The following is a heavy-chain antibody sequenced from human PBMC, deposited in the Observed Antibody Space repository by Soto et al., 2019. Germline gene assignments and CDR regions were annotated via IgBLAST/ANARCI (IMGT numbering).Heavy chain of an antibody. CDR3: ARDSGGRDIVVVPALDP. J-gene: IGHJ5*02. CDR2: ISSSSSYI. Sequence: SLRLSCAASGFTFSSYSMNWVRQAPGKGLEWVSSISSSSSYIYYADSVKGRFTISRDNAKNSLYLQMNSLRAEDTAVYYCARDSGGRDIVVVPALDPWGQGTLVTVSS. D-gene: IGHD2-2*01. V-gene: IGHV3-21*01. CDR1: GFTFSSYS.